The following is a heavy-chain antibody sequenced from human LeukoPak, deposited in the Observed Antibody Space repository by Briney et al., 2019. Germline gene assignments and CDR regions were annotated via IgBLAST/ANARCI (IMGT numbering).Heavy chain of an antibody. CDR2: IYSGGST. CDR3: ARSTDSYYYDTSGFDY. CDR1: GFTVSSNY. V-gene: IGHV3-66*01. D-gene: IGHD3-22*01. Sequence: PGGSLRLSCAASGFTVSSNYMSWVRQAPGKGLEWVSVIYSGGSTYYADSVKGGFTISRDNSKNTLYLQMNSLRAEDTAVYYCARSTDSYYYDTSGFDYWGQGTLVTVSS. J-gene: IGHJ4*02.